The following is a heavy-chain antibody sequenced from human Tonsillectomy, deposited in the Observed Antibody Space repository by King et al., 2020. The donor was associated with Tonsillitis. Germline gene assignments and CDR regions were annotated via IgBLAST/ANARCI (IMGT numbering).Heavy chain of an antibody. D-gene: IGHD3-22*01. CDR2: LSWNSGNI. CDR3: AKDIASSGSYSFYS. CDR1: GFSFDDYA. J-gene: IGHJ4*02. Sequence: VQLVESGGGLVQPGRSLRLSCAASGFSFDDYAMHWVRQAAGKGLEWVSGLSWNSGNIAYADSVQGRFTISRANAKNSLYLQMNSLRAEDTALYYCAKDIASSGSYSFYSWGQGTLVTVSS. V-gene: IGHV3-9*01.